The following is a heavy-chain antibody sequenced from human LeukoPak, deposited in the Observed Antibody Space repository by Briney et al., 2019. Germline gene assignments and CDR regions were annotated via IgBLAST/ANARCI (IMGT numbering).Heavy chain of an antibody. Sequence: GGSLRLSCAVSGFSFTDYWMAWVRQAPGKGLEWVANIKQDGSEKYYVDSVNGRFTISRDNAHNSLSLQMNSLRAEDTAVYYCARGRGAFNVWGQGTMVTVSS. CDR3: ARGRGAFNV. V-gene: IGHV3-7*01. J-gene: IGHJ3*01. D-gene: IGHD3-10*01. CDR2: IKQDGSEK. CDR1: GFSFTDYW.